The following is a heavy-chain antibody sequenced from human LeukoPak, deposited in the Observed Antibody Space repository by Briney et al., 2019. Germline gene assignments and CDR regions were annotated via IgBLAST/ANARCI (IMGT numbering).Heavy chain of an antibody. V-gene: IGHV3-9*01. J-gene: IGHJ4*02. Sequence: PGGSLRLSCAASGFTFDDYAMHWVRQAPGKGLEWVSGISWNSGSIGYADSVKGRFTISRDNAKNSLYLQMNSLRAEDTALYYCAKAPGLGYCSGGSCYYQHPFDYWGQGTLVTVSS. CDR2: ISWNSGSI. CDR1: GFTFDDYA. CDR3: AKAPGLGYCSGGSCYYQHPFDY. D-gene: IGHD2-15*01.